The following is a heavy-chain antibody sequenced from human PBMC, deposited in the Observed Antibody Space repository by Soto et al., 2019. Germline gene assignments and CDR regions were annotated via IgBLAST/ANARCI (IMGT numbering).Heavy chain of an antibody. Sequence: EVQLLESGGGLVQPGGSLRLSCAASGFTFSSYAMSWVRQAPGKGLEWVSAIRGSGGSTYYADSVKGRFTISRDNSKNTLYLQMNSLRAEDTAVYYCAKVRPRYSSGWSDAFDIWGQGTMVTVSS. J-gene: IGHJ3*02. V-gene: IGHV3-23*01. CDR1: GFTFSSYA. CDR2: IRGSGGST. CDR3: AKVRPRYSSGWSDAFDI. D-gene: IGHD6-19*01.